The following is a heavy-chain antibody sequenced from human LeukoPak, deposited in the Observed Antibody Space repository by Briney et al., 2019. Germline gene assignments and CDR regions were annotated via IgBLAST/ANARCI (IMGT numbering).Heavy chain of an antibody. CDR1: GGSISSSSDY. CDR3: ARRYESHDILTGSATNWFDP. V-gene: IGHV4-39*01. Sequence: SETLSLTCTVSGGSISSSSDYWGWIRQPPGKGLEWIGSIYYSGSTYYNPSLKSRVTISVDTSKNQFSLKLSSVTAADTAVYYCARRYESHDILTGSATNWFDPWGQGTLVTVSS. CDR2: IYYSGST. D-gene: IGHD3-9*01. J-gene: IGHJ5*02.